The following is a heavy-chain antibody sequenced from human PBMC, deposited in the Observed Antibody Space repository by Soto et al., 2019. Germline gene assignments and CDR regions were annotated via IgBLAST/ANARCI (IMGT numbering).Heavy chain of an antibody. J-gene: IGHJ4*02. Sequence: GGALRLYCVASVFTFSIYGMHWVRQAPGKGLDWVAVIWYDGSNKYYADSVKGRFTISRDNSKNTLYLQMNSLRAEDTAVYYCARDGVVPARRFPFDYWGQGTMVTVSS. D-gene: IGHD2-2*01. CDR3: ARDGVVPARRFPFDY. V-gene: IGHV3-33*01. CDR2: IWYDGSNK. CDR1: VFTFSIYG.